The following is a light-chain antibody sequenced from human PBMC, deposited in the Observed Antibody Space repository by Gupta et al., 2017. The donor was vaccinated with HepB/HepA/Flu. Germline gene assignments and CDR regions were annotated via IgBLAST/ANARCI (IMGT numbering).Light chain of an antibody. J-gene: IGLJ3*02. Sequence: QTVVTHEPSFSVSPGGTVTLTCGLSSGSVSTSYYPRWYQQTPGQAPRTLIYSTNTRSSGVPDRFSGSILGNKAALTITGAQADDESDYYCVLYMGSGIRVFGGGTKLTVL. V-gene: IGLV8-61*01. CDR1: SGSVSTSYY. CDR3: VLYMGSGIRV. CDR2: STN.